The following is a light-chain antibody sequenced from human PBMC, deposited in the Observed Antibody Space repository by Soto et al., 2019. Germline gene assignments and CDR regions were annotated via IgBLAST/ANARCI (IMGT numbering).Light chain of an antibody. CDR3: LQHYNFPYT. J-gene: IGKJ2*01. V-gene: IGKV1-6*01. CDR1: QGIRND. Sequence: AIQMTQSPSSLSASVGDRVTITGRASQGIRNDLGWYQQRPGKAPRLLIYAASSLQSGVPSRFSGSGSGTDFTLTISSLQPADFASYYCLQHYNFPYTFGQGTKLEI. CDR2: AAS.